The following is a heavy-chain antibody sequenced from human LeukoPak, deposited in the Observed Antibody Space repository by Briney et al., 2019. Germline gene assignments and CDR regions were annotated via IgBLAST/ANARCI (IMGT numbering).Heavy chain of an antibody. J-gene: IGHJ4*02. V-gene: IGHV1-18*01. Sequence: ASVKVSCKASGGTFSSYAITWVRQAPGQGLEWMGWISAYNGHTKFAQNLQGRVTVTTDTSTRTAYMELRSLRSDDTAVYYCARDGSGSYYSYYFDYWGQGTLATVSS. CDR3: ARDGSGSYYSYYFDY. CDR1: GGTFSSYA. CDR2: ISAYNGHT. D-gene: IGHD3-10*01.